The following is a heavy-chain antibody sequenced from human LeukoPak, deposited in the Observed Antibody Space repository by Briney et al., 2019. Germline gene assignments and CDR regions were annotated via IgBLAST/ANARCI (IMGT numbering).Heavy chain of an antibody. D-gene: IGHD2-2*01. V-gene: IGHV3-21*01. CDR1: GFTFSSYS. CDR2: ISSSSSYI. CDR3: ARESGEYCSSTSCYAFDI. J-gene: IGHJ3*02. Sequence: GGSLRLSCAASGFTFSSYSMNWVRQAPGKGLEWVSSISSSSSYIYYADSVKGRFTISRDNAKNSLYLQMNSLRAEDTAVYYCARESGEYCSSTSCYAFDIWGQGTVVTVSS.